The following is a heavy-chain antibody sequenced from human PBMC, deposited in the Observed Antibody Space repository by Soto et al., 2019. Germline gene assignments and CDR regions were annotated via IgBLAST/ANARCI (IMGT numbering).Heavy chain of an antibody. J-gene: IGHJ6*02. CDR1: AFTFSSYA. V-gene: IGHV3-30-3*01. CDR3: ARGRDGMDV. Sequence: QVQLVESGGGVVQPGRSLRLSCAASAFTFSSYAMHWVRQAPGKGLEWVAVISYDGSNKYYADSVKGRFTISRDNSKNTLYLQMNSLRAEDTAVYYCARGRDGMDVWGQGTTVTVSS. CDR2: ISYDGSNK.